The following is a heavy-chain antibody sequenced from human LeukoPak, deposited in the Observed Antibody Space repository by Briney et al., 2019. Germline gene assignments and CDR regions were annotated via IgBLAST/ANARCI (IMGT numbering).Heavy chain of an antibody. Sequence: SETLSLTCTVSGGAINSSSYHWGWIRQPPGKGLEWIGSIYYSGSTYYNPSLKSRVTISVDASKHQFSLKLSSVTAADTAAYFCTRLCIKSSCYTWNYWGQGALVTVSS. CDR3: TRLCIKSSCYTWNY. V-gene: IGHV4-39*01. D-gene: IGHD2-2*02. J-gene: IGHJ4*02. CDR1: GGAINSSSYH. CDR2: IYYSGST.